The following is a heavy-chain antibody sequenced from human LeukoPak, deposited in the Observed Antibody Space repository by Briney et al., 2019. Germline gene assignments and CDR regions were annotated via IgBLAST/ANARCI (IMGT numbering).Heavy chain of an antibody. D-gene: IGHD6-19*01. Sequence: PSETLSLTRAVYGGSFSGYYWSWIRQPPGKGLEWIGEINHSGSTNYNPSLKSRVTISVDTSKNQFSLKLSSVTAADTAVYYCAFQGAGRGNDFDYWGQGTLVTVSS. CDR1: GGSFSGYY. V-gene: IGHV4-34*01. CDR2: INHSGST. CDR3: AFQGAGRGNDFDY. J-gene: IGHJ4*02.